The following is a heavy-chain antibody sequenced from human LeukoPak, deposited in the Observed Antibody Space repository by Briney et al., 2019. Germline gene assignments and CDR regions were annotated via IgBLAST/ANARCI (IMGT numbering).Heavy chain of an antibody. CDR1: GFTFSSYW. Sequence: GGSLRLSCAASGFTFSSYWMSWVRQAPGKGLEWVANIKQDGSEKYYVDSVKGRFTISRDNAKNSLYLQMDSLRAEDTAVYYCARVLRGSDSAFDMWGRGTMVTVSS. D-gene: IGHD1-26*01. J-gene: IGHJ3*02. CDR2: IKQDGSEK. CDR3: ARVLRGSDSAFDM. V-gene: IGHV3-7*04.